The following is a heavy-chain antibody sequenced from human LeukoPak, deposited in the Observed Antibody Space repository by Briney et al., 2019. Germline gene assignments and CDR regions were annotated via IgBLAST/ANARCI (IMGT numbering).Heavy chain of an antibody. J-gene: IGHJ4*02. CDR2: ISSSGSTI. D-gene: IGHD3-3*01. Sequence: PGGSLRLSCAASGFTFSSYEMNWVRQAPGKGLEWVSYISSSGSTIYYADSVKGRFTISRDISKNTLYLQMNSLRAEDTAVYYCAKTPAPVFGSKHYFDYWGQGTLVTVSS. V-gene: IGHV3-48*03. CDR1: GFTFSSYE. CDR3: AKTPAPVFGSKHYFDY.